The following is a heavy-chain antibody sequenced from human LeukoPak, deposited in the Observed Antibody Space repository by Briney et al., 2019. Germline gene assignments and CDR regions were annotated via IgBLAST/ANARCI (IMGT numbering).Heavy chain of an antibody. V-gene: IGHV4-61*02. CDR2: IYTSGST. Sequence: SETLSLTCTVSGGSISSGNYYWSWIRKPAGKGPEWIGRIYTSGSTNYNPSLKSRVTISVDTSKNQFSLKLSSVTAADTAVYYCARGGYTYYDILTGYRTSHAFDIWGRGTMVTVSS. CDR1: GGSISSGNYY. J-gene: IGHJ3*02. D-gene: IGHD3-9*01. CDR3: ARGGYTYYDILTGYRTSHAFDI.